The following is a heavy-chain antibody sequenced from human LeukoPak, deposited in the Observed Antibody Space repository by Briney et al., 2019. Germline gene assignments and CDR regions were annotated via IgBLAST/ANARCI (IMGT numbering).Heavy chain of an antibody. J-gene: IGHJ4*02. CDR3: ARGGYSNNFHSELYYFDY. CDR2: INPNSGGT. V-gene: IGHV1-2*02. CDR1: GYTFTGYY. Sequence: GASVKVSCKASGYTFTGYYMHWVRQAPGQGLEWMGWINPNSGGTNYAQKFQGRVTMTRDTSISTAYMELSRLRSDDTAVYYCARGGYSNNFHSELYYFDYWGQGTLVTVSS. D-gene: IGHD4-11*01.